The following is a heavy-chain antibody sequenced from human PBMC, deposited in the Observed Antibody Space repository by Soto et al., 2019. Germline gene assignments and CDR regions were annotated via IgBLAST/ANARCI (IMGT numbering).Heavy chain of an antibody. Sequence: GGSLRLSCAASGFTVSSNYMSWVRQAPGKGLEWVSVIYSGGSTYYADSVKGRFTISRDNSKNTLYLQMNSLRAEDTAVYYCARASRDYVLRLDPWGQGTLVTVSS. CDR1: GFTVSSNY. CDR3: ARASRDYVLRLDP. V-gene: IGHV3-66*01. D-gene: IGHD4-17*01. J-gene: IGHJ5*02. CDR2: IYSGGST.